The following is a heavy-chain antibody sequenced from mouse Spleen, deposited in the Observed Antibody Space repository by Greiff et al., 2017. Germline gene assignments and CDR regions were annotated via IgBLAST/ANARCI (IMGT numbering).Heavy chain of an antibody. V-gene: IGHV1-69*01. CDR2: IDPSDSYT. CDR3: ARQPHFDY. Sequence: QVQLQQPGAELVMPGASVKLSCKASGYTFTSYWMHWVKQRPGQGLEWIGEIDPSDSYTNYNQKFKGKATLTVDKSSSTAYMQLSSLTSEDSAVYYCARQPHFDYWGQGTTLTVSS. J-gene: IGHJ2*01. CDR1: GYTFTSYW.